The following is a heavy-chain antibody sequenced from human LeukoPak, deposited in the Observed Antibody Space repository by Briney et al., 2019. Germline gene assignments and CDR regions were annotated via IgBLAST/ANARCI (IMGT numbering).Heavy chain of an antibody. CDR1: GDSISSGDYY. J-gene: IGHJ4*02. CDR2: ISSSGST. D-gene: IGHD3-10*01. V-gene: IGHV4-61*02. CDR3: ARGALLWFGAKMEYYFDY. Sequence: SETLSLTCTVSGDSISSGDYYWSWIRQPAGKGLEWIGRISSSGSTNYNPSLKSRVTISVDTSKNQFSLKLSSVTAADTAVYYCARGALLWFGAKMEYYFDYWGQGTPLTVSS.